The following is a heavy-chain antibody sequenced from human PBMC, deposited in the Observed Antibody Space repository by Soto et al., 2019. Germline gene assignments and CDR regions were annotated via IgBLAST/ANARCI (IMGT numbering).Heavy chain of an antibody. V-gene: IGHV3-30-3*01. CDR3: ARDSKTFAAAGTSVLDY. CDR1: GFTFSSYA. Sequence: GGSLRLSCAASGFTFSSYAMHWVRQAPGKGLEWVAVISYDGSNKYYADSVKGRLTISRDNSKNTLYLQMNSLRAEDTAVYYCARDSKTFAAAGTSVLDYWGQGTLVTVSS. CDR2: ISYDGSNK. D-gene: IGHD6-13*01. J-gene: IGHJ4*02.